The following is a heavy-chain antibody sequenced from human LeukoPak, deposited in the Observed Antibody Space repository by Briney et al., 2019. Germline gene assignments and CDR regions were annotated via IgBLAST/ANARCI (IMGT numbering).Heavy chain of an antibody. Sequence: PGGSLRLSCAASGFTFSSYGMTWVRQAPGKGLEWVSYISSSSSTIYYADSVKGRFTISRDNSKNTLYLQMNSLRAEDTAVYYCARHHYYDSSGYYWNYWGQGTLVTVSS. D-gene: IGHD3-22*01. CDR1: GFTFSSYG. CDR3: ARHHYYDSSGYYWNY. J-gene: IGHJ4*02. V-gene: IGHV3-48*01. CDR2: ISSSSSTI.